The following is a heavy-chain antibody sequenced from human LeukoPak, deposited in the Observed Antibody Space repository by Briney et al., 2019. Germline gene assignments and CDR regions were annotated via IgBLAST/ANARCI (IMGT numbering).Heavy chain of an antibody. V-gene: IGHV1-2*02. CDR3: ARETYYSSGNVYNRIDY. CDR2: INPNSGGT. D-gene: IGHD3-10*01. Sequence: ASVKVSCKASGYTFTGSYMHWVRQAPGQGLEWMGWINPNSGGTNYAQKFQGRVAMTRDTSISTAYMELSRLTSDDTAVYFCARETYYSSGNVYNRIDYWGQGTLVTVSS. CDR1: GYTFTGSY. J-gene: IGHJ4*02.